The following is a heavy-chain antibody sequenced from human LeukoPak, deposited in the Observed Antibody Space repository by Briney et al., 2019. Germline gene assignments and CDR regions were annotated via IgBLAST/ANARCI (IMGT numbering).Heavy chain of an antibody. CDR1: GYTFTSYD. J-gene: IGHJ4*02. Sequence: ASVKVSCKASGYTFTSYDINWVRQATGQGLEWMGWMNPNSGNTGYAQKFQGRVAMTRNTSITTAYMELSSLRAEDTAVYYCARFGYSSGWSCILWGQGTLVTVSS. V-gene: IGHV1-8*01. D-gene: IGHD6-19*01. CDR2: MNPNSGNT. CDR3: ARFGYSSGWSCIL.